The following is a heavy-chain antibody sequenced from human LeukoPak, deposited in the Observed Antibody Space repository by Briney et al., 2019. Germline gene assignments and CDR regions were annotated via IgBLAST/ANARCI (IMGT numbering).Heavy chain of an antibody. CDR2: IYTSGST. D-gene: IGHD3-22*01. CDR1: GGSISSYY. Sequence: PSETLSLTCTVSGGSISSYYWSWIRQPAGKGLEWIGRIYTSGSTNYNPSLKSRVTMSVDTSKNQFSLKLSSVTAADTAVYYCARDFNYDSSGYMDYWGQGTLVTVSS. V-gene: IGHV4-4*07. CDR3: ARDFNYDSSGYMDY. J-gene: IGHJ4*02.